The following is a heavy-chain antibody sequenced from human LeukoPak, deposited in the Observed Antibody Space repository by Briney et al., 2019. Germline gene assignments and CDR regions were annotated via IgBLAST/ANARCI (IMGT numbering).Heavy chain of an antibody. CDR2: VSGSGGTT. CDR1: GFTFSSSA. D-gene: IGHD1-26*01. Sequence: GGSLRLSCAASGFTFSSSAMNWVRQAPGKGLEWVSTVSGSGGTTHYAESVKGRFTISRDNSKSTLYLQMNSLRAEDTAMYYCARVVGATSSFWGQGTLVTVSS. CDR3: ARVVGATSSF. J-gene: IGHJ4*02. V-gene: IGHV3-23*01.